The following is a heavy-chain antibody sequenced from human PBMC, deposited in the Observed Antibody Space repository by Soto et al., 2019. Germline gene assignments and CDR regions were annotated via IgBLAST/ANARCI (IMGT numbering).Heavy chain of an antibody. Sequence: QVQLVQSGAEVKKPGSSVKVSCKASGGTFSSYAISWVRQAPGQGLEWMGGIIPIFGTANYAQKFQGRVTITAEESTSTAYMELSSLRSEDTAVYYCARDEGITGTTGSWGSPPHYYYYYGMDVWGQGTTVTVSS. CDR2: IIPIFGTA. J-gene: IGHJ6*02. D-gene: IGHD1-7*01. CDR3: ARDEGITGTTGSWGSPPHYYYYYGMDV. CDR1: GGTFSSYA. V-gene: IGHV1-69*01.